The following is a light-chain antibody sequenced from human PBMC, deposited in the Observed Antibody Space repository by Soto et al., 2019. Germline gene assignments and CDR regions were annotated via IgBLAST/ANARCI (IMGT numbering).Light chain of an antibody. V-gene: IGKV3-15*01. CDR1: QSVSRN. Sequence: EIVMTQSPATLSVSPGERATLSCRASQSVSRNLAWYQQQPGQTPKLLIYVASTSATGIPVRFSGSGSGTEFTLTISSLQSEDFAVYYCQQYNVSPLTFGGGTKVEFK. CDR3: QQYNVSPLT. CDR2: VAS. J-gene: IGKJ4*01.